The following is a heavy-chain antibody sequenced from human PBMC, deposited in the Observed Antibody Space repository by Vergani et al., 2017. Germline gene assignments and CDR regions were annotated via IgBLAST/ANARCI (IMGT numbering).Heavy chain of an antibody. CDR2: IYYSGST. Sequence: QVQLQESGPGLVKPSQTLSLTCTVSGGSISSGDYYWSWIRQPPGKGLEWIGYIYYSGSTYYNPSLKSRVTISVDTSKNQFSLKLSSVTAADTAVYYCARGNIVVVVAAVYHWFDPWGQGTLVTVSS. V-gene: IGHV4-30-4*01. CDR1: GGSISSGDYY. J-gene: IGHJ5*02. CDR3: ARGNIVVVVAAVYHWFDP. D-gene: IGHD2-15*01.